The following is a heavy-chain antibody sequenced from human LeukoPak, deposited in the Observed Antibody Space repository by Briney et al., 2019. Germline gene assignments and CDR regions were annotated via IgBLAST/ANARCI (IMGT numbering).Heavy chain of an antibody. V-gene: IGHV4-34*01. CDR2: INHSGST. CDR1: GGSFSGYY. D-gene: IGHD2-2*01. J-gene: IGHJ4*02. CDR3: ARGGVVVVPAAPGGFDY. Sequence: PSETLSLTCAVYGGSFSGYYWSWIRQPPGKGLEWIGEINHSGSTNYNPSLKSRVTISVDTSKNQFSLKLSSVTAADTAVYYCARGGVVVVPAAPGGFDYWGQGTLVIVSS.